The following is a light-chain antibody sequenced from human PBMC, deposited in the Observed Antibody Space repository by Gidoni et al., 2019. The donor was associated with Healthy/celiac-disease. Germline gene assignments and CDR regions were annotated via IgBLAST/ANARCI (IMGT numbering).Light chain of an antibody. CDR3: QQYYSTPLT. CDR1: QSVLYSSNNKKY. CDR2: WAS. J-gene: IGKJ4*01. Sequence: DIVMTQSPDLLAVSLGERATINCKSSQSVLYSSNNKKYLAWYQQKPGQPPKLLIYWASTRESGVPDRFSGSGSGTDFTLTISSLQAEDVAVYYCQQYYSTPLTFGGGTKVEIK. V-gene: IGKV4-1*01.